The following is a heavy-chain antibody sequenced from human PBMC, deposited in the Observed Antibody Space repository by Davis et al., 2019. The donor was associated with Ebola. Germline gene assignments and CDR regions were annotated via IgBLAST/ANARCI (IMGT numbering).Heavy chain of an antibody. CDR1: GFSLSTSGMC. V-gene: IGHV2-70*13. CDR3: ARSYYDSSGYYFSDAFDI. Sequence: SGPTLVKPTQTLTLTCTFSGFSLSTSGMCVSWIRQPPGKALEWLALIDWDDDKYYSTSLKTRLTISKDTSKNQVVLTMTNMDPVDTATYYCARSYYDSSGYYFSDAFDIWGQGTMVTVSS. D-gene: IGHD3-22*01. CDR2: IDWDDDK. J-gene: IGHJ3*02.